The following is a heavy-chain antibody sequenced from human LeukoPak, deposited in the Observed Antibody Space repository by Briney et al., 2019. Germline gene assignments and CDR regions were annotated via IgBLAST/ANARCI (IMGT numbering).Heavy chain of an antibody. V-gene: IGHV4-39*01. CDR2: IYYSGST. CDR3: ARRKRGTAMALDY. D-gene: IGHD5-18*01. CDR1: GGSISSSTYY. Sequence: SETLSLTCTVSGGSISSSTYYWGWIRQPPGKGLEWIGSIYYSGSTYYNPSLKSRVTISVDTSKNQFSLKLSSVTAADTAVYYCARRKRGTAMALDYWGQGTLVTVSS. J-gene: IGHJ4*02.